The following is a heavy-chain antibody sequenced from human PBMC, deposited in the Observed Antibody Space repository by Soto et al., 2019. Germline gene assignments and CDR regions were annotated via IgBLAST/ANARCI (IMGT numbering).Heavy chain of an antibody. CDR2: IYWNDDK. J-gene: IGHJ6*02. V-gene: IGHV2-5*01. Sequence: QITLKESGPPLVKPTQTLTLTCTFSGFSLSTSGVGVDWIRQPPGQALEWLALIYWNDDKRYSPSLKSRLTIPPHTSKTHLVLTMTNIDPVDTATYYCAHNKDQVPVAVTHYSYAIDFWGQGTTVTVSS. D-gene: IGHD2-2*01. CDR3: AHNKDQVPVAVTHYSYAIDF. CDR1: GFSLSTSGVG.